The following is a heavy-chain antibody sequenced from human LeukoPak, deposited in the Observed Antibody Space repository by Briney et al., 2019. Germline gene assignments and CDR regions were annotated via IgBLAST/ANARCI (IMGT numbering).Heavy chain of an antibody. CDR3: ARRYCSSTSCSLDY. CDR2: IKQDVIEK. D-gene: IGHD2-2*01. Sequence: PGGSLRLSCAASGFTFSSYWMRWVRQARGKGVEWVANIKQDVIEKYYVDSVTGRFTTSRDNAKHSLYLQMNSLRAEDTAVYYCARRYCSSTSCSLDYWGQGTLVTVSS. J-gene: IGHJ4*02. CDR1: GFTFSSYW. V-gene: IGHV3-7*01.